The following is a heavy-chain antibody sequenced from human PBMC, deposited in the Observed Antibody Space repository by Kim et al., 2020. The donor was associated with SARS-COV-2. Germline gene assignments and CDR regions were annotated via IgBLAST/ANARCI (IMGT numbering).Heavy chain of an antibody. CDR2: INSDGIST. CDR3: ARSAQTDYYDSSGYYYPMDY. D-gene: IGHD3-22*01. J-gene: IGHJ4*02. Sequence: GGSLRLSCAASGFTFSSYWMHWVRQAPGKGLVWVSRINSDGISTSYADSVKGRFTISRDNAKNTLYLQMNSLRAEDTAVYYCARSAQTDYYDSSGYYYPMDYWGQGTLVTVSS. CDR1: GFTFSSYW. V-gene: IGHV3-74*01.